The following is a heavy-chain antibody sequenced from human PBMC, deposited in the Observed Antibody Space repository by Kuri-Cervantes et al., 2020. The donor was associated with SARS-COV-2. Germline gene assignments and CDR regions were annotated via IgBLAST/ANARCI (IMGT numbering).Heavy chain of an antibody. CDR3: ASITGTTRSYNWFDP. Sequence: SETLSLTCTVSGGSISSYYWSWIRQPPGKGLEWIGYIYYSGSTNYNPSLKSRVTISVDTSKNQFSLKLSSVTAADTAVYYCASITGTTRSYNWFDPWGQGTLVTVSS. J-gene: IGHJ5*02. D-gene: IGHD1-20*01. CDR2: IYYSGST. V-gene: IGHV4-59*01. CDR1: GGSISSYY.